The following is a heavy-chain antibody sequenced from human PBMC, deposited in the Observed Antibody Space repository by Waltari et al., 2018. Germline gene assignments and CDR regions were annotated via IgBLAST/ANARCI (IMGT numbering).Heavy chain of an antibody. V-gene: IGHV1-69*01. Sequence: QVQLVQSGAEVKKPGSSVKVSCKASGGTFSSYAISWVRQAPGQGLEWMGGIIPIFGTANYAQKFQGRVTITADESTSTAYMELSSLRSEDTAVYYCARDMVMYLGYCSGGSCYGMDVWGQGTTVTVSS. D-gene: IGHD2-15*01. CDR3: ARDMVMYLGYCSGGSCYGMDV. CDR1: GGTFSSYA. J-gene: IGHJ6*02. CDR2: IIPIFGTA.